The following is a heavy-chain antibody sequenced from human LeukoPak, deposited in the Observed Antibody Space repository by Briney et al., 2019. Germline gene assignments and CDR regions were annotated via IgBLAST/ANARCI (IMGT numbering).Heavy chain of an antibody. V-gene: IGHV4-61*01. CDR2: IYYSGST. J-gene: IGHJ3*02. CDR3: ARDSGEMATITSAFDI. Sequence: SETLSLTCTVSGGSVSSGSYYWSWIRQPPGKGLEWIGYIYYSGSTNYNPSLKGRVTISVDTSKNQFSLKLSSVTAADTAVYYCARDSGEMATITSAFDIWGQGTMVTVSS. D-gene: IGHD5-24*01. CDR1: GGSVSSGSYY.